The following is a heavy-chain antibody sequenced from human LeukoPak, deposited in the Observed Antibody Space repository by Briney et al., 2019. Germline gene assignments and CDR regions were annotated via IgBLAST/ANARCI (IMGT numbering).Heavy chain of an antibody. CDR1: GFTFSSYG. V-gene: IGHV3-NL1*01. D-gene: IGHD5-18*01. CDR3: ARVGGYSYGSAPRY. Sequence: GGSLRLSCAASGFTFSSYGMHWVRQAPGKGLEWVSVIYTGGSTYYADSVKGRFTISRDNSKNTLYLQMNSLRAEDTAVYYCARVGGYSYGSAPRYWGQGTLVTVSS. CDR2: IYTGGST. J-gene: IGHJ4*02.